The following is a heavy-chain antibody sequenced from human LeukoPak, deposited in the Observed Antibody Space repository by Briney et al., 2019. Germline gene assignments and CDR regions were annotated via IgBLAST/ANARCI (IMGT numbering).Heavy chain of an antibody. CDR2: IYYSGST. D-gene: IGHD3-9*01. Sequence: SETLSLTCTVSGGSISSGDYYWSWIRRPPGRGLEWIGYIYYSGSTYYNPSLKSRVTISVDTSKNQFSLKLSSVTAADTAVYYCARSYDISPIDYWGQGTLVAVSS. J-gene: IGHJ4*02. V-gene: IGHV4-30-4*08. CDR1: GGSISSGDYY. CDR3: ARSYDISPIDY.